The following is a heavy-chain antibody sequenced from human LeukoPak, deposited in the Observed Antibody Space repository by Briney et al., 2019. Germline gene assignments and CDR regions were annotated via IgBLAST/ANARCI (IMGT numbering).Heavy chain of an antibody. CDR1: GFTVSRNY. D-gene: IGHD2-2*02. J-gene: IGHJ4*02. CDR3: AKAVLYRSFDY. Sequence: GGSLRLSCAASGFTVSRNYMSWVRQAPGKGLEWVSAISGSGGSTYYADSVKGRFTISRDNSKNTLYLQMNSLRAEDTAVYYCAKAVLYRSFDYWGQGTLVTVSS. V-gene: IGHV3-23*01. CDR2: ISGSGGST.